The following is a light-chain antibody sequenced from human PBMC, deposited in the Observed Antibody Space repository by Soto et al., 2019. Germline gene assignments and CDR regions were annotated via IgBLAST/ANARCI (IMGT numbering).Light chain of an antibody. CDR2: EVT. J-gene: IGLJ3*02. V-gene: IGLV2-23*02. CDR3: CSYAGARTYVL. Sequence: QSVLSQPASVSGSPGQSITISCTGSASDVGSYNLVSWYQQHPGKAPKLVIYEVTKRPSGISSRFSGSKSGITASLTISGLHAEDGGDYYCCSYAGARTYVLFGGGTKLTVL. CDR1: ASDVGSYNL.